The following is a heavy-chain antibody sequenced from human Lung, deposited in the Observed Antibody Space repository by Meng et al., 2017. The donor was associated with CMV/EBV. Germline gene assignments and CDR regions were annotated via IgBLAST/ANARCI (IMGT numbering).Heavy chain of an antibody. Sequence: SCAASGFSISSYAVHWFRQAPGKGLEWLSVISYDGRNTWYADSVRGRFTISRDNSRKLVFVQMNRLRREETAVYFCARDLARRSSVPMDVWGPGT. J-gene: IGHJ6*02. CDR2: ISYDGRNT. D-gene: IGHD3-10*01. CDR1: GFSISSYA. CDR3: ARDLARRSSVPMDV. V-gene: IGHV3-30*03.